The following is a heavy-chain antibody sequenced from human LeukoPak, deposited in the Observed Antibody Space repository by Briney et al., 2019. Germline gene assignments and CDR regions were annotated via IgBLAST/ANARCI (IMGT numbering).Heavy chain of an antibody. J-gene: IGHJ2*01. CDR3: AKAPGYCSSTSCYGSYWYFDL. Sequence: PGRSLRLSCAASGFTFSSYGMHWVRQAPGKGLEWVAFIRYDGSNKYYADSVKGRFTISRDNSKNTLYLQMNSLRAEDTAVYYCAKAPGYCSSTSCYGSYWYFDLWGRGTLVTVSS. CDR1: GFTFSSYG. CDR2: IRYDGSNK. D-gene: IGHD2-2*01. V-gene: IGHV3-30*02.